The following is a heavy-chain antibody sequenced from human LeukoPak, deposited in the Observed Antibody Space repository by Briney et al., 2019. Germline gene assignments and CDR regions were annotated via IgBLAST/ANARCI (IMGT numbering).Heavy chain of an antibody. CDR3: AKDIFMEFGDRSAFDI. Sequence: PGGSLRLSCAASGFTFDDYAMHWVRQAPGKGLEWVSGISWNSGSIGYADSVKGRFTISRDNAKNSLYLQMNSLRAEDTALYYCAKDIFMEFGDRSAFDIWGQGTMVTVSS. J-gene: IGHJ3*02. CDR2: ISWNSGSI. CDR1: GFTFDDYA. V-gene: IGHV3-9*01. D-gene: IGHD3-3*01.